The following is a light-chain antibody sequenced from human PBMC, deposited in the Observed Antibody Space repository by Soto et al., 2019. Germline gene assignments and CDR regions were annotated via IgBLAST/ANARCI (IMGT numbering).Light chain of an antibody. CDR1: ESIGNY. CDR3: QWHSDWPPRLT. CDR2: DAS. V-gene: IGKV3-11*01. Sequence: EVVLTQSPSTLSLSPGERATLSCRASESIGNYLAWYQQKLGQAPKLLIYDASHRAIGIPGRFSGDGSGTGFTLTISSLDPEDFAVYYCQWHSDWPPRLTFGGGTKVEIK. J-gene: IGKJ4*01.